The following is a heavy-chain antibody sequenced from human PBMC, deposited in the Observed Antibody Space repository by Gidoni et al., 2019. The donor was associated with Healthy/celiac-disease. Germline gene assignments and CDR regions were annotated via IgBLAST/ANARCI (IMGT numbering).Heavy chain of an antibody. D-gene: IGHD3-10*01. CDR2: ISGSGGST. CDR1: GFTFSSYA. Sequence: EVQLLESGGGLVQPGGSLRLSCAASGFTFSSYAMSWVRQAPGKGLEWVSAISGSGGSTYYADSVKGRFTISRDNSKNTLYLQMNSLRAEDTAVYYCAKSSDYYGSGRYLYYFDYWGQGTLVTVSS. CDR3: AKSSDYYGSGRYLYYFDY. J-gene: IGHJ4*02. V-gene: IGHV3-23*01.